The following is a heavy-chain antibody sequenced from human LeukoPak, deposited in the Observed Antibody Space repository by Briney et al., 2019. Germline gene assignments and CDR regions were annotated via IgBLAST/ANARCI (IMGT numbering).Heavy chain of an antibody. D-gene: IGHD3-22*01. V-gene: IGHV4-34*01. CDR1: GGSFSGYY. CDR3: ARAGLSYYYDSSGQRPDY. CDR2: INHSGST. Sequence: SETLSLTCAVSGGSFSGYYWGWIRQPPGKGLEWIGEINHSGSTTYNPSLKSRVTISVDTSKNQFSLKLSSVTATDTVVYHCARAGLSYYYDSSGQRPDYSGQGTLVTVSS. J-gene: IGHJ4*02.